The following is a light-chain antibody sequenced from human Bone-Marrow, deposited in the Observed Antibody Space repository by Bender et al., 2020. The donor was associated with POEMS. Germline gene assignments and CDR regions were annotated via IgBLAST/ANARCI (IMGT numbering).Light chain of an antibody. Sequence: QSALTQPASVSGSPGQSLTISCTGTSSDVGRFNYVSWYQQHPGKAPKLIIFDVSDRPSGVSNRFSGSKSGDTASLTISGLQAEDEADYYCSSYTSSGLLIFGTGTEVTVL. CDR3: SSYTSSGLLI. CDR1: SSDVGRFNY. CDR2: DVS. V-gene: IGLV2-14*03. J-gene: IGLJ1*01.